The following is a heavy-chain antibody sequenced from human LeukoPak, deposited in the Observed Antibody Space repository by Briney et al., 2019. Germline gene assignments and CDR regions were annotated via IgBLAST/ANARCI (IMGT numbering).Heavy chain of an antibody. Sequence: GGSLRLSCAASGFTFSSYWMNWVRQAPGKGLVWVSRIASDGSSTTYADSVKGRFSISRDNAKNTLYLQMNSLRVEDTAVYYCARGRPHGNDYWGQGTLVTVSP. CDR3: ARGRPHGNDY. J-gene: IGHJ4*02. CDR2: IASDGSST. D-gene: IGHD4-23*01. CDR1: GFTFSSYW. V-gene: IGHV3-74*01.